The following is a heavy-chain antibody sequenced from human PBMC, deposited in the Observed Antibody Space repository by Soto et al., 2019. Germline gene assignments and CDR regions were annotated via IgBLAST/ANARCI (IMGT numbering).Heavy chain of an antibody. CDR1: GFTFSRYG. J-gene: IGHJ5*01. D-gene: IGHD2-2*01. CDR3: ARDPSEGRVGNWFES. V-gene: IGHV3-21*06. CDR2: ISSSTSYV. Sequence: EVQLVESGGGLVKPGGSLRLSCAASGFTFSRYGMNWLRQAPVKGLEWVASISSSTSYVYYADSVKGRFSTSRDNAKNILYLEMYALRTEDTAVYYCARDPSEGRVGNWFESWGQGTLVTVSS.